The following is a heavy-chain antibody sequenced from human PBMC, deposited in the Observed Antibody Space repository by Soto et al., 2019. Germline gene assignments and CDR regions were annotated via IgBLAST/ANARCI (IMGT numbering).Heavy chain of an antibody. D-gene: IGHD2-15*01. Sequence: GGSLRLSCAASGFTFSSYAMSWVRQAPGKGLEWVSAISGSGGSTYYADSVKGRFTISRDNSKNTLYLQMNSLRAEDTAVYYCAKPPEDCSGGGRCREGYWGQGTLVTVSS. V-gene: IGHV3-23*01. J-gene: IGHJ4*02. CDR2: ISGSGGST. CDR1: GFTFSSYA. CDR3: AKPPEDCSGGGRCREGY.